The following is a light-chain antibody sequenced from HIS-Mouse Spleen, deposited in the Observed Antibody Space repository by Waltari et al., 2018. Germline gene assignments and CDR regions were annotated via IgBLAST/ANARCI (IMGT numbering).Light chain of an antibody. CDR2: DDG. J-gene: IGLJ2*01. CDR3: QVWDSSSDHVV. CDR1: NIGSKS. V-gene: IGLV3-21*03. Sequence: SYVLTQPPSVSVAPGKTARITCGGNNIGSKSVHWYQQQPGQAPVLVVYDDGDRPSGIPERFSGSNSGNTATLTISRVEAGDEADYYCQVWDSSSDHVVFGGGTKLTVL.